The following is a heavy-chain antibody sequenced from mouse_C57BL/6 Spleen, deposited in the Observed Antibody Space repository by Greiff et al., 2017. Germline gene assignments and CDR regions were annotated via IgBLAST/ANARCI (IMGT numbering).Heavy chain of an antibody. CDR3: ARDSGNYWYFDV. D-gene: IGHD2-1*01. CDR1: GFTFSSYA. CDR2: ISDGGSYT. Sequence: EVKLQESGGGLVKPGGSLKLSCAASGFTFSSYAMSWVRQTPEKRLEWVATISDGGSYTYYPDNVKGRFTISRDNAKNNLYLQMSHLKSEDTAMYYCARDSGNYWYFDVWGTGTTVTVSS. V-gene: IGHV5-4*01. J-gene: IGHJ1*03.